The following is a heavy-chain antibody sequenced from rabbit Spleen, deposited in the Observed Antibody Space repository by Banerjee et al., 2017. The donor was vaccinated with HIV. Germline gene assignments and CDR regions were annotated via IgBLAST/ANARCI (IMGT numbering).Heavy chain of an antibody. D-gene: IGHD6-1*01. V-gene: IGHV1S45*01. Sequence: QEQLEESRGDLVKPEGSLTLTCKASGFDLSSSYYMCWVRQAPGKGLEWIGCIYVGSSDNTYYASWAKGRFTISKTSSTTVTLQMTSLTAADTATYFCASAYSDVYFNLWGPGTLVTV. CDR3: ASAYSDVYFNL. J-gene: IGHJ4*01. CDR1: GFDLSSSYY. CDR2: IYVGSSDNT.